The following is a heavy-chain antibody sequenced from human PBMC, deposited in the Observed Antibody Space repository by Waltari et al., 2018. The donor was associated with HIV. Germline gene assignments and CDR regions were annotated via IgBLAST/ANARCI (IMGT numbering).Heavy chain of an antibody. J-gene: IGHJ4*02. CDR3: ARDPIYCSSTSCYTHFDY. CDR1: GFTFRSYG. V-gene: IGHV3-33*01. D-gene: IGHD2-2*02. Sequence: QVQLVESGGGVVQPGRSLRLSCAASGFTFRSYGMHSVCQATGKGLEGGAGIWYDGRNKYYADSVKGRFTSSRDNSKNTLYLQMNSLRAEDTAVYYCARDPIYCSSTSCYTHFDYWGQGTLVTVSS. CDR2: IWYDGRNK.